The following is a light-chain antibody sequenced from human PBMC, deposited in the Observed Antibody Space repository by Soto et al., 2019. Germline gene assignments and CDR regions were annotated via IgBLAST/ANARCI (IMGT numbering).Light chain of an antibody. CDR2: GAS. J-gene: IGKJ2*01. V-gene: IGKV3-20*01. CDR1: QSVTSNF. Sequence: ENVWTQSPGTLSLSPGERATLSCRASQSVTSNFLAWYQQKPGQAPRLLIYGASTRDAGVPDRFSGSGSGTDITLTITGIEPEDCAVYDCQQYCRSPLLSTCGQGPKL. CDR3: QQYCRSPLLST.